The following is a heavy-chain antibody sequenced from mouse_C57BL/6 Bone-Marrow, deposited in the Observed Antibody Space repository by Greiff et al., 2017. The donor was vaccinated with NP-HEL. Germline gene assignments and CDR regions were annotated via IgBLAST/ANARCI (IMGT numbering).Heavy chain of an antibody. V-gene: IGHV1-42*01. CDR2: INPSTGGT. CDR3: ARLLRRAMDY. Sequence: VQLQQSGPELVKPGASVKISCKASGYSFTGYYMNWVRQSPEKSLEWIGEINPSTGGTTYNQKFKAKATLTVDKSSSTAYMQLKSLTSEDSAVYYCARLLRRAMDYWGQGTSVTVSS. D-gene: IGHD1-1*01. J-gene: IGHJ4*01. CDR1: GYSFTGYY.